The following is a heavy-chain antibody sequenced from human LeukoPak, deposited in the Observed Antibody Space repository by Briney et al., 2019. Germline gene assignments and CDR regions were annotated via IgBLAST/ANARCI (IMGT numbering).Heavy chain of an antibody. D-gene: IGHD3-9*01. Sequence: ASVKVSCKASGYTFTGYYMHWVRQAPGQGLEWMGWINPNSGGTNYAQKFQGRVTMTRDTSISTAYMELSRLRSDDTVVYYCARGGYFDWLLADYWGQGTLVTVSS. J-gene: IGHJ4*02. CDR1: GYTFTGYY. CDR2: INPNSGGT. V-gene: IGHV1-2*02. CDR3: ARGGYFDWLLADY.